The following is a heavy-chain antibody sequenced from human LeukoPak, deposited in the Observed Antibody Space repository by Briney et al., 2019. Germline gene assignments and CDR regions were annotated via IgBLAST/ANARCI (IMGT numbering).Heavy chain of an antibody. V-gene: IGHV4-59*01. Sequence: SETLSLTCTVSGGSISSYYWSWIRQPPGKGLEWIGYIYYSGSTNYNPSLKSRVTISVDTSKNQFSLKLSSVTAADTAVYYCARACWGGACVPYWGQGTLVTVSS. CDR1: GGSISSYY. J-gene: IGHJ4*02. D-gene: IGHD3-16*01. CDR3: ARACWGGACVPY. CDR2: IYYSGST.